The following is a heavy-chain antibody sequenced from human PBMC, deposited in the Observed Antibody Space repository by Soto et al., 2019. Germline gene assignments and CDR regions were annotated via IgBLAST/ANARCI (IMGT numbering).Heavy chain of an antibody. D-gene: IGHD7-27*01. CDR2: IYSGGST. Sequence: GGSLRLSCAASGFTVSSNYMSWVRQAPGKGLEWVSVIYSGGSTYYADSVKGRFTISRDNARNSLYLQMNSLRAEDTAVYYCARDLSWGSNWYYYMDVWGKGTTVNVSS. CDR1: GFTVSSNY. CDR3: ARDLSWGSNWYYYMDV. V-gene: IGHV3-66*01. J-gene: IGHJ6*03.